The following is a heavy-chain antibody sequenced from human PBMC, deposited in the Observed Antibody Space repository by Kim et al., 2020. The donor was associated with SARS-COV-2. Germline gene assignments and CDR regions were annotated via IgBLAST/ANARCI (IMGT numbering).Heavy chain of an antibody. CDR3: ARKFYDYVWGSYRFDY. J-gene: IGHJ4*02. D-gene: IGHD3-16*02. V-gene: IGHV4-4*02. Sequence: LKSRVTISVDKSKSQFSLKLSSVTAADTAMYYCARKFYDYVWGSYRFDYWGQGTLVTVSS.